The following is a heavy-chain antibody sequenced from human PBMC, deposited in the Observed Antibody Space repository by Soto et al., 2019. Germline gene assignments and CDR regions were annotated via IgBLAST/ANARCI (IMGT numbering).Heavy chain of an antibody. J-gene: IGHJ6*02. V-gene: IGHV1-69*01. CDR1: GGTFGSYA. Sequence: QVQLVQSGAEGKKPGSSVKVSCKASGGTFGSYAISWVRQAPGQGLEWMGGIIPIPGTANYAQKSQGRVTIAADESTSTAYMELSSLRSEDTAVYYCARSQGSSTSLEIYYYYYYGMDVWGQGTTVTVSS. D-gene: IGHD2-2*01. CDR2: IIPIPGTA. CDR3: ARSQGSSTSLEIYYYYYYGMDV.